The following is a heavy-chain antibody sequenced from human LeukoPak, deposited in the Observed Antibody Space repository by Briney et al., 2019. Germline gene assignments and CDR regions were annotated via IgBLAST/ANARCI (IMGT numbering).Heavy chain of an antibody. Sequence: GGSLRLSCATSGFSFSSYWMSWVRQAPGKGLEWVSYISSSGSTIYYADSVKGRFTISRDNAKNSLYLQMNSLRAEDTAVYYCAAHYCSGGSCYLNWGQGTLVTVSS. D-gene: IGHD2-15*01. V-gene: IGHV3-48*03. CDR3: AAHYCSGGSCYLN. CDR1: GFSFSSYW. CDR2: ISSSGSTI. J-gene: IGHJ4*02.